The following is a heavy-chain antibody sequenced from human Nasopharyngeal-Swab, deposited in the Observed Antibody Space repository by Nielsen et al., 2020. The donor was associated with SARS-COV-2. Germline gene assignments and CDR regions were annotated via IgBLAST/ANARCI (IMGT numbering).Heavy chain of an antibody. CDR2: INPNSGGT. D-gene: IGHD5-24*01. CDR3: ARVRDGYNERSLSGMDV. CDR1: GYTFTGYY. Sequence: ASVKVSCKASGYTFTGYYMHWVRQAPGQGLEWMGWINPNSGGTNYAQKFQGRVTMTRNTSISTAYMELSSLRSEDTAVYYCARVRDGYNERSLSGMDVWGQGTTVTVSS. J-gene: IGHJ6*02. V-gene: IGHV1-2*02.